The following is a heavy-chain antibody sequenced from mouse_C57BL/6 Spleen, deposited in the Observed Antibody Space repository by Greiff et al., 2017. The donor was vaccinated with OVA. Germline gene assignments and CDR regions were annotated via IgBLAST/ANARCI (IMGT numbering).Heavy chain of an antibody. V-gene: IGHV1-82*01. CDR1: GYAFSSSW. Sequence: VKLQESGPELVKPGASVKISCKASGYAFSSSWMNWVKQRPGKGLEWIGRIYPGDGDTNYNGKFKGKATLTADKSSSTAYMQLSSLTSEDSAVYFCARGGYDYDGLAYWGQGTLVTVSA. D-gene: IGHD2-4*01. CDR2: IYPGDGDT. J-gene: IGHJ3*01. CDR3: ARGGYDYDGLAY.